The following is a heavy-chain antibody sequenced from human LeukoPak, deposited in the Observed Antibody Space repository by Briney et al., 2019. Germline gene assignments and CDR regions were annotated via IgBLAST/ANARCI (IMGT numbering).Heavy chain of an antibody. CDR2: MYLSGTT. Sequence: SETLSLTCTVSGDSINSLDLWSWVRQPPGKGLEWIGEMYLSGTTHSNPSVKSRVTISIDKSKDQFFLNLSSVTAADTAVYYCAGLVGRYSSGLYYYYFDYWGQGTLVTVSS. CDR3: AGLVGRYSSGLYYYYFDY. CDR1: GDSINSLDL. J-gene: IGHJ4*02. V-gene: IGHV4-4*02. D-gene: IGHD3-22*01.